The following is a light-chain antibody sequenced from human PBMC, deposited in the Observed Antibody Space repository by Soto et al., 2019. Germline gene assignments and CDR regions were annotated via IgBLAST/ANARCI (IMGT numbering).Light chain of an antibody. J-gene: IGLJ1*01. Sequence: QSVLTQPPSASGTPGQRVTISCSGSSSNIGSNYVYWYQQLPGTAPKLLIYRNNQRPSGVPARFSGAKSGTSASLAISGVLSEDDADYYCAAWDDSLSGYVFGTGTKVTVL. CDR3: AAWDDSLSGYV. CDR1: SSNIGSNY. V-gene: IGLV1-47*01. CDR2: RNN.